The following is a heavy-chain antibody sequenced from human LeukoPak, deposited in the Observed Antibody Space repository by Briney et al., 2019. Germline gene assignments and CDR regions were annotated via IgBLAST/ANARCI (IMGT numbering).Heavy chain of an antibody. Sequence: GGSLRLSCAASGFTFGNAWMSWVRQAPGKGLEWVGRIQSNSDGGTTDYAAPVKGRVTISRDDSENTLFLQMTSLKTEDTAVYYCTTATPLGSSGYHCWGKATLVTVSS. V-gene: IGHV3-15*01. CDR1: GFTFGNAW. CDR2: IQSNSDGGTT. CDR3: TTATPLGSSGYHC. J-gene: IGHJ4*02. D-gene: IGHD6-13*01.